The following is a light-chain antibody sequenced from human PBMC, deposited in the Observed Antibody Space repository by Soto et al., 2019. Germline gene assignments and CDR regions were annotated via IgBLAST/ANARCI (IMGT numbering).Light chain of an antibody. V-gene: IGKV1-5*03. Sequence: DIQMTQSPSTLSASVGDRVTITWRASQTITNYLAWYQQKPGKAPKLLIYKASSLESGVPSRFSGSGSGTEFTLTISSLQPDDFATYYCQQYKSDSWTFGQGTKVEIK. CDR2: KAS. CDR1: QTITNY. J-gene: IGKJ1*01. CDR3: QQYKSDSWT.